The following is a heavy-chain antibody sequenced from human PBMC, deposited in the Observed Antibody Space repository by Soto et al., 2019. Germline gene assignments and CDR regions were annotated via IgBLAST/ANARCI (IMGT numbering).Heavy chain of an antibody. Sequence: QVQLVQSGAEVKKPGSSVKVSCKASGGTFSSHGFNWVRQAAGQGLEWIGGSIPLFGITNHTQKFQDRVTISADTSTTPAYMELRGLRSDDTAVYYCASDRGYGLVNWGQGTVLTVSS. V-gene: IGHV1-69*14. J-gene: IGHJ4*02. CDR3: ASDRGYGLVN. CDR1: GGTFSSHG. CDR2: SIPLFGIT. D-gene: IGHD2-15*01.